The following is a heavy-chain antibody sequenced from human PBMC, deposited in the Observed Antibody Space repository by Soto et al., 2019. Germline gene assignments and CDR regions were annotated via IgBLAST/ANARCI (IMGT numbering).Heavy chain of an antibody. CDR1: GFTVSTGY. J-gene: IGHJ5*01. V-gene: IGHV3-53*05. Sequence: GGSLRLSCAASGFTVSTGYMAWVRQAPGKGLEWISVLFSGGSSYYGDSVKGRFTISRDNSKNTLSLEMSSLRVEDTAVHFCARDTYSSGWYDSWGQGTLVTVSS. CDR2: LFSGGSS. CDR3: ARDTYSSGWYDS. D-gene: IGHD6-19*01.